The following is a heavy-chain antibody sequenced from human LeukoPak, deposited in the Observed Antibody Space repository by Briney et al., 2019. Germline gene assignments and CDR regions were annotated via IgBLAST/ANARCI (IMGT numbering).Heavy chain of an antibody. V-gene: IGHV4-61*02. J-gene: IGHJ6*02. CDR1: GGSISSGSYY. D-gene: IGHD3-22*01. Sequence: SETLSLTCTVSGGSISSGSYYWSWIRQPAGKGLEWIGRIYTSGSTNYNPSLKSRVTISVDTSKNQFSLKLSSVTAADTAVCYCARGSSGYDSSGYSNYYYYGMDVWGQGTTVTVSS. CDR2: IYTSGST. CDR3: ARGSSGYDSSGYSNYYYYGMDV.